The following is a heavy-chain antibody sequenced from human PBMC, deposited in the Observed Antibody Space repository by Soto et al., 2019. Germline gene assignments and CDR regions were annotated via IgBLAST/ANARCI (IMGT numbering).Heavy chain of an antibody. Sequence: QVQLVESGGGVVQPGRSLRLSCAASGFTFSSYGMHWVRQAPGKGLEWVAVIWYDGSNKYYADSVKGRFTISRDNSKNTLYLQMNSLRAEETAVYYCARDPSGYCSGGSCATGWFDPWGQGTLVTVSS. CDR3: ARDPSGYCSGGSCATGWFDP. V-gene: IGHV3-33*01. D-gene: IGHD2-15*01. CDR1: GFTFSSYG. J-gene: IGHJ5*02. CDR2: IWYDGSNK.